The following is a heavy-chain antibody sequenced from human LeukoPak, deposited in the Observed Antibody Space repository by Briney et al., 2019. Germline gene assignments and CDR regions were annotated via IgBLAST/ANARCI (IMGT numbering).Heavy chain of an antibody. V-gene: IGHV1-2*06. Sequence: ASVKASCKASAYTFTGYYIHWVGQAPGQGLEWMGRINPNNGDTNYAQKFPGRVTLTRDTSIGTAYMELSSLRSDDTAMYYCVREITRATTYFDSWGQGTLVTVSS. CDR3: VREITRATTYFDS. D-gene: IGHD1-26*01. CDR1: AYTFTGYY. CDR2: INPNNGDT. J-gene: IGHJ4*02.